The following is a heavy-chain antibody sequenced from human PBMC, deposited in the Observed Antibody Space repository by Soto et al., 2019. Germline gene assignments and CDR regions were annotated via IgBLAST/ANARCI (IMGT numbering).Heavy chain of an antibody. Sequence: NPSETLSLTCAVSGYSISSGYYWGWIRQPPGKGLEWIGSIYHSGSTYYNPSLKSRVTISVDTSKNQFSLKLSSVTAADTAVYYCARAPDTFGVVRSNFDYWGQGTLVTVSS. D-gene: IGHD3-3*01. V-gene: IGHV4-38-2*01. CDR2: IYHSGST. CDR3: ARAPDTFGVVRSNFDY. CDR1: GYSISSGYY. J-gene: IGHJ4*02.